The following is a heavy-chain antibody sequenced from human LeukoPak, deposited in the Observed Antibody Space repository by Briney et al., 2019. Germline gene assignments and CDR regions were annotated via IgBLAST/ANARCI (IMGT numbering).Heavy chain of an antibody. V-gene: IGHV4-59*01. Sequence: SETLSLTCTVSGGSISSYYWSWIRQPPGKGLEWIGYIYYSGSTNYNPSLKSRVTISVDTSKNQFSLKLSSVTAADTAVYYCAREHRVTPGAFDIWGQGTMVTVSS. CDR2: IYYSGST. CDR3: AREHRVTPGAFDI. D-gene: IGHD4-23*01. J-gene: IGHJ3*02. CDR1: GGSISSYY.